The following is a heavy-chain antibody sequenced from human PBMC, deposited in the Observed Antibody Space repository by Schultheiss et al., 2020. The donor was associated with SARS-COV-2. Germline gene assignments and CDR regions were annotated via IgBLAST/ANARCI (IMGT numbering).Heavy chain of an antibody. D-gene: IGHD1-26*01. CDR2: IWYDGSNK. Sequence: GGSLRLSCAASGFTFSSYGMHWVRQAPGKGLEWVAVIWYDGSNKYYVDSVKGRFTISRDNAKNSLYLQMNSLRAEDTAVYYCARERSGSYFDYWGQGTLVTVSS. V-gene: IGHV3-33*08. CDR1: GFTFSSYG. CDR3: ARERSGSYFDY. J-gene: IGHJ4*02.